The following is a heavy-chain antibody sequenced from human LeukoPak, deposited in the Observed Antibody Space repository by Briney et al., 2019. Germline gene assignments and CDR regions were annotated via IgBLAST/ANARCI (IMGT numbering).Heavy chain of an antibody. CDR3: AKDHELVATSVDY. CDR1: GFTFSSYA. J-gene: IGHJ4*02. V-gene: IGHV3-23*01. D-gene: IGHD5-12*01. Sequence: GGSLSLSCAASGFTFSSYAMSWVREAPGQGLEWVSAISGSGGSTYYADSVKGRFTISRDNSKNTLYLQMNSLRAEDTAVYYCAKDHELVATSVDYWGQGTLVTVSS. CDR2: ISGSGGST.